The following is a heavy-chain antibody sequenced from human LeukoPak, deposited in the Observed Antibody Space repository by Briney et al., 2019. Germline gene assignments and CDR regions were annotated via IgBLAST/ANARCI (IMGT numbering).Heavy chain of an antibody. CDR1: GFTFSSYG. V-gene: IGHV3-30*02. Sequence: PGGSLGLSCAASGFTFSSYGMHWVRQAPGKGLEWVAFIRYDGSNKYYADSVKGRFTISRDNSKNTLYLQMNSLRAEDTAVYYCAKGFGWFGELLASLFDYWGQGTLVTVSS. D-gene: IGHD3-10*01. CDR2: IRYDGSNK. J-gene: IGHJ4*02. CDR3: AKGFGWFGELLASLFDY.